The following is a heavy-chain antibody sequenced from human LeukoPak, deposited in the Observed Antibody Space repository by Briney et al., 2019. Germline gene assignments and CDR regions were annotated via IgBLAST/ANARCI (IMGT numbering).Heavy chain of an antibody. D-gene: IGHD3-3*01. Sequence: GTLRLSCAASGFTFSSYGMSWIRQPPGKGLEWIGYIYYSGSTNYNPSLKSRVTISVDTSKNQFSLKLSSVTAADTAVYYCARGSYDFWSGYSTYYYYYYMDVWGKGTTVTVSS. J-gene: IGHJ6*03. CDR1: GFTFSSYG. V-gene: IGHV4-59*01. CDR3: ARGSYDFWSGYSTYYYYYYMDV. CDR2: IYYSGST.